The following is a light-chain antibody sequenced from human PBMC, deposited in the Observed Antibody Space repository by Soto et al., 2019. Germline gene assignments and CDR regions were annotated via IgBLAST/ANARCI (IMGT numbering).Light chain of an antibody. CDR3: LSFDSSLSVV. Sequence: QAVLTQPPSVSGAPGQRVTISCTGSSSNIGAGYDVHWYQQLPGRAPKLLIYGNTNRPSGVPDRFSGSKSGTSASLAITGLQAEDEDDYYCLSFDSSLSVVFGGGTQLTV. J-gene: IGLJ2*01. CDR2: GNT. V-gene: IGLV1-40*01. CDR1: SSNIGAGYD.